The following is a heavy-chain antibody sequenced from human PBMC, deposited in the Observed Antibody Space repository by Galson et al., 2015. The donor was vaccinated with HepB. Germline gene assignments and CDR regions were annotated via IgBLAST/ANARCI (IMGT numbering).Heavy chain of an antibody. D-gene: IGHD3-16*02. CDR2: ISYDGSNK. CDR1: GFTFSNYG. J-gene: IGHJ6*02. Sequence: SLRLSCAASGFTFSNYGMHWVRQAPGKGLEWVAVISYDGSNKYYADSVKGRFTISRDNTKNSLYLQMNSLRAEDTAVYYCARVRREGDYLWGSHRVYYYYGMYVWGQGTTVTVSS. V-gene: IGHV3-30*03. CDR3: ARVRREGDYLWGSHRVYYYYGMYV.